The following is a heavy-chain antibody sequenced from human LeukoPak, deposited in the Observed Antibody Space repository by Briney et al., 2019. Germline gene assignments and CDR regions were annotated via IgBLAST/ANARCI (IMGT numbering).Heavy chain of an antibody. CDR3: ARETPRRGETRDGYR. Sequence: GGSLRLSCEGSGFTFRDYQMSWIRQAPGKGLECLANIKEDGSETYYADSVKGRFTISRDNPKNLLFLQINSLRVEDTAVYYCARETPRRGETRDGYRWGQGTVVTVSS. CDR2: IKEDGSET. J-gene: IGHJ4*02. D-gene: IGHD5-24*01. V-gene: IGHV3-7*03. CDR1: GFTFRDYQ.